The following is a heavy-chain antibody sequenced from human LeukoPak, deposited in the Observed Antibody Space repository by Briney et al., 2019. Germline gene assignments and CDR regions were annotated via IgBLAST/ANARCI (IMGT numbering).Heavy chain of an antibody. Sequence: PGGSLRLSCAASGFSISTYWIHWVRQAPGKGLVWVSRINPDGSTIYYADSVKGRFTISRDNAKNSLYLQMNSLRAEDTAVYYCAELGITTIGGVWGKGTTVTISS. D-gene: IGHD3-10*02. CDR1: GFSISTYW. J-gene: IGHJ6*04. CDR2: INPDGSTI. V-gene: IGHV3-74*01. CDR3: AELGITTIGGV.